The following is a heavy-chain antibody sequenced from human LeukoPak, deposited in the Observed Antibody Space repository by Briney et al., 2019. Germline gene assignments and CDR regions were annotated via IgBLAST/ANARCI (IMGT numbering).Heavy chain of an antibody. CDR2: ISGSGGST. V-gene: IGHV3-23*01. D-gene: IGHD5-24*01. CDR1: GFTFSSYA. Sequence: GGSLRLSCAASGFTFSSYAMSWVRQAPGKGLEWVSAISGSGGSTYYADSVKGPFTISRDNSKNTLYLQMNSLRAEDTAVYYCAKGVEMATTPLFDYWGQGTLVTVSS. J-gene: IGHJ4*02. CDR3: AKGVEMATTPLFDY.